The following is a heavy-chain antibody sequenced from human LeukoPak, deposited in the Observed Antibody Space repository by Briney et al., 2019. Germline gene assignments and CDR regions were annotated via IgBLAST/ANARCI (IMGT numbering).Heavy chain of an antibody. CDR3: ASGLIAARPVRYWFDP. Sequence: ASVKVSCKASGYTFTSYDINWVRQATGRGLEWMGWMNPNSGNTGYAQKFQGRVTMTRNTSISTAYMELSSLRSEDTAVYYCASGLIAARPVRYWFDPWGQGTLVTVSS. D-gene: IGHD6-6*01. CDR2: MNPNSGNT. J-gene: IGHJ5*02. V-gene: IGHV1-8*01. CDR1: GYTFTSYD.